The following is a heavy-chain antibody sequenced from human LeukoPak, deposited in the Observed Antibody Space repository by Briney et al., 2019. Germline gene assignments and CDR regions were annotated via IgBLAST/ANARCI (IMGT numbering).Heavy chain of an antibody. CDR2: ISGSGGNT. CDR1: GFTFSNYA. D-gene: IGHD7-27*01. CDR3: AKGGDYSYYYGMDV. J-gene: IGHJ6*02. Sequence: GGSLRLSCAASGFTFSNYAMSWVRQAPGKGLEWASAISGSGGNTYYADSVKGRFTISRDNSKNTLFLQMNSLRAEDTAIYYCAKGGDYSYYYGMDVWGQGTTVTVSS. V-gene: IGHV3-23*01.